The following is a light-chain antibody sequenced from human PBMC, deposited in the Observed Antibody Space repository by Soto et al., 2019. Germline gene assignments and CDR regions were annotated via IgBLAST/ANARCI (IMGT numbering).Light chain of an antibody. CDR3: QQRSSWPPFT. Sequence: EIVLTQSPATLSLSPGERATLSCRASQNVRNYLAWYQQRPGQAPRLLIYDASNRATGIPIRFSGSGSGTDFTLTISSLEPEDFAVYYCQQRSSWPPFTFGPGTKVAIK. J-gene: IGKJ3*01. V-gene: IGKV3-11*01. CDR2: DAS. CDR1: QNVRNY.